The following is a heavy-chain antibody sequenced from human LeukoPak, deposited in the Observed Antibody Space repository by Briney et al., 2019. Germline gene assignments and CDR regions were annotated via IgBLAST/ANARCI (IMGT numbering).Heavy chain of an antibody. Sequence: GESLKISCKTSGYSFTNYWIGWVRQMPGKGLEWMGIIYPDDSDARHSPSFQGQVTISADKSISTAYLQWSSLKASDTAMYFCARPDSSSWHFDYWGQGTLVTVSS. J-gene: IGHJ4*02. CDR1: GYSFTNYW. D-gene: IGHD6-13*01. CDR2: IYPDDSDA. V-gene: IGHV5-51*01. CDR3: ARPDSSSWHFDY.